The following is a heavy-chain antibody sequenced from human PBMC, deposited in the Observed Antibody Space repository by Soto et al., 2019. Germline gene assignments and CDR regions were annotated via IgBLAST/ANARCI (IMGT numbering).Heavy chain of an antibody. V-gene: IGHV3-66*01. D-gene: IGHD3-10*01. Sequence: EVQLVDSGGGSVQPGGSLRLSCAASGFTVSSNYMSWFRQAPGRGLEGVTSIYSIGSADYADSVKGRFTIPRDNSKNTMDLQMNTLRDEDTAVYDCAAGDNASVSRDYWGQGTLVTFSS. CDR1: GFTVSSNY. CDR3: AAGDNASVSRDY. J-gene: IGHJ4*02. CDR2: IYSIGSA.